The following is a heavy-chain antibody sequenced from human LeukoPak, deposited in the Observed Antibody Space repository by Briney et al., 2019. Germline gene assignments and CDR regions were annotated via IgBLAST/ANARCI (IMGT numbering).Heavy chain of an antibody. Sequence: GGSLRLSCAASGFTFSSYGMSWVRQAPGKGLEWVSAISGSGGSTYYADSVKGRFTISRDNSKNTLYLQMNSLRAEDTAVYYCTTAGSDSSGWKWRYYFDYWGQGTLVTVSS. CDR3: TTAGSDSSGWKWRYYFDY. CDR1: GFTFSSYG. V-gene: IGHV3-23*01. CDR2: ISGSGGST. J-gene: IGHJ4*02. D-gene: IGHD6-19*01.